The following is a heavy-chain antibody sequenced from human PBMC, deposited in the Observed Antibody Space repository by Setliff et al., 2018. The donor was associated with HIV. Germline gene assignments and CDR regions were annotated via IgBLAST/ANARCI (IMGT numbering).Heavy chain of an antibody. CDR2: IIPLYGTP. D-gene: IGHD3-16*01. V-gene: IGHV1-69*13. CDR3: ARDRGSRSSNYYGPSGY. Sequence: SVKVSCKASGGTLSSNAISWVRQAPGQGLEWMGGIIPLYGTPDFAQKFQGRLIISVDEATSTAYMELSSLRSEDTAVYFCARDRGSRSSNYYGPSGYWGQGTQVTVPS. CDR1: GGTLSSNA. J-gene: IGHJ4*02.